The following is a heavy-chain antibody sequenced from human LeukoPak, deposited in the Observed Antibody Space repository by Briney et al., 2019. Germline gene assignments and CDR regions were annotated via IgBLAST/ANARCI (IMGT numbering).Heavy chain of an antibody. V-gene: IGHV4-59*08. Sequence: SETLSLTCTVSGGSISSYYWSWIRQPPGKGLEWIGYIYYSGSTNYNPSLKSRVTISVDTSKNQFSLKLSSVTAADTAVYYCARHMGYGDRYPFDYWGQGTLVTVSS. D-gene: IGHD4-17*01. CDR2: IYYSGST. J-gene: IGHJ4*02. CDR3: ARHMGYGDRYPFDY. CDR1: GGSISSYY.